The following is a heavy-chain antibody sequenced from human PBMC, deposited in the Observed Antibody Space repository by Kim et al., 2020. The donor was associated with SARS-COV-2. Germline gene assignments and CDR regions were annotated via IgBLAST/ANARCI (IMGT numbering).Heavy chain of an antibody. D-gene: IGHD2-2*01. CDR2: ISYDGKNK. CDR1: AFSFNNYA. J-gene: IGHJ5*02. CDR3: VRGCSSTNCYFQFDP. V-gene: IGHV3-30*04. Sequence: GGSLRLSCAASAFSFNNYAMHWVRQAPGKGLEWVAVISYDGKNKHYADSVKGRFTISRDNSRKTLYLQMNSLRPDDTAVYYCVRGCSSTNCYFQFDPWGRGTLVTVSS.